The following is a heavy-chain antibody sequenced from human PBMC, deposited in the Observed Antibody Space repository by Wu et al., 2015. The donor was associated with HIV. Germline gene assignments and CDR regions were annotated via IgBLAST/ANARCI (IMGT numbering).Heavy chain of an antibody. V-gene: IGHV1-69*01. J-gene: IGHJ6*02. Sequence: QVQLVQSGAEVTKPGASVRVSCQTSGYSFTAHYIHWVRQAPGQGLEWVGGIIPMFGTANYAQRLQGRVTIPTDESTTTAFMELSSLRFEDTAVYYCARPSTWELGGWYYYYGMDVWGQGTTVTVSS. CDR2: IIPMFGTA. D-gene: IGHD1-26*01. CDR1: GYSFTAHY. CDR3: ARPSTWELGGWYYYYGMDV.